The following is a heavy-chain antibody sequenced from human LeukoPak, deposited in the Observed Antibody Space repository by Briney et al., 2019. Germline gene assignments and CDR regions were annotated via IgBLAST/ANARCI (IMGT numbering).Heavy chain of an antibody. CDR1: GFTFSSYW. D-gene: IGHD6-13*01. V-gene: IGHV3-74*01. CDR2: IKPDGSST. J-gene: IGHJ4*02. Sequence: GGSLRLSCAASGFTFSSYWMHWVRQAPGKGLVWVSRIKPDGSSTNYADSVKGRFTITRDNAKNTMYLEMNSLTAEDTAVYYCARSWSSSLPFGYWGQGTLVTVSS. CDR3: ARSWSSSLPFGY.